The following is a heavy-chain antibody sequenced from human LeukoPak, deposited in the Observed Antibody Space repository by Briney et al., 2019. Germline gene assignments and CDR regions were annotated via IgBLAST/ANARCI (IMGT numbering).Heavy chain of an antibody. J-gene: IGHJ4*02. CDR2: ISSSSSYI. Sequence: TPGGSLRLSCAASGFTFSSYSMNWVRQAPGKGLEWVSSISSSSSYIYYADSVKGRFTISRDNAKNSLYLQMNSLRAEDTAVYYCARDSGAVVPAAIFYFDYWGQGTLVTVSS. V-gene: IGHV3-21*01. CDR3: ARDSGAVVPAAIFYFDY. CDR1: GFTFSSYS. D-gene: IGHD2-2*02.